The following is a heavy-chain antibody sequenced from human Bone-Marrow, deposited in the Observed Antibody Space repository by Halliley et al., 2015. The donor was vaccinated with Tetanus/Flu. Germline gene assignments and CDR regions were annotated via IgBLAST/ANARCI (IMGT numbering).Heavy chain of an antibody. CDR2: ISGSSDAT. CDR3: AKEATNVVTNFDF. CDR1: GFTFRNFA. Sequence: SLRLSCEASGFTFRNFAMTWVRQAPGKGLEWVSGISGSSDATYYADSVKGRFTVSRDNSKNTFYLQMNSLRAEDTAIYYCAKEATNVVTNFDFWGQGTLVTVSS. J-gene: IGHJ4*02. V-gene: IGHV3-23*01. D-gene: IGHD2-8*01.